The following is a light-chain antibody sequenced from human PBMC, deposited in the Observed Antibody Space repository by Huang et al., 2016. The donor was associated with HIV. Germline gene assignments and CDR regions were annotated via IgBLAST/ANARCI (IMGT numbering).Light chain of an antibody. CDR2: GSS. Sequence: EIVMTQSPATLSVSPGERVTLSCRANRSVSTNLAWYQQRPGQAPRLLIYGSSTRAPGSPARFSGSGSGTDFSLTISSPQSEDFALYYCHQYNNWLLSFGGGTRVDI. CDR3: HQYNNWLLS. J-gene: IGKJ4*01. V-gene: IGKV3-15*01. CDR1: RSVSTN.